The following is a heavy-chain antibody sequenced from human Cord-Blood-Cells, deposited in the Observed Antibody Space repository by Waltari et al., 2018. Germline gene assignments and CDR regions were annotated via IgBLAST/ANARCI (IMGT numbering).Heavy chain of an antibody. CDR1: GGSISSSSYY. J-gene: IGHJ6*03. V-gene: IGHV4-39*07. D-gene: IGHD4-4*01. CDR2: SCYSGST. Sequence: QLHLQESGPGLVKPSETLSLTCTVSGGSISSSSYYWGWIRQPPGKGLEWIGSSCYSGSTYYNPTLKSRVTISVDPSKNQFSLKLSSVTAADTAVYYCTRLRPTHYNFMDVWGKGTTVTVSS. CDR3: TRLRPTHYNFMDV.